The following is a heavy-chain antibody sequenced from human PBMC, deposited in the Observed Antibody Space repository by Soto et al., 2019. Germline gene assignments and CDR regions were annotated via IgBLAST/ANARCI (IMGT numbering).Heavy chain of an antibody. V-gene: IGHV1-3*01. CDR2: INAGGGDT. CDR1: GYTFTTYA. CDR3: ARARVDRGVTTSGPHDF. J-gene: IGHJ4*02. Sequence: QVQLVQSGAEVKKPGASVKVSCKTSGYTFTTYAMHWVRQAPGQRLEWMGWINAGGGDTKYSQRFQGRVTISRDTSGSTVYLELSSLTPEETGVYYCARARVDRGVTTSGPHDFWGQGTLVTVSS. D-gene: IGHD3-10*01.